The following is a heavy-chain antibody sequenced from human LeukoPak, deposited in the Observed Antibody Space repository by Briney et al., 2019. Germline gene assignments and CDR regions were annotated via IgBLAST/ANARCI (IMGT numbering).Heavy chain of an antibody. CDR1: GYSFTTYY. CDR3: ARYDYGDLTGGFDY. Sequence: ASVKVSCKASGYSFTTYYMHWVRQAPGQGLEWMGIINPSGGTRSYTQKFQGRVTMTRDTSTRTVYMELSGLRSEDTAVYYCARYDYGDLTGGFDYWGQGTLVTVSS. V-gene: IGHV1-46*01. J-gene: IGHJ4*02. CDR2: INPSGGTR. D-gene: IGHD4-17*01.